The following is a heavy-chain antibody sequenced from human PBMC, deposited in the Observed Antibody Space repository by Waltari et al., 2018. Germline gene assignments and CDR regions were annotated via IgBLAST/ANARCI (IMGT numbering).Heavy chain of an antibody. CDR1: GSRFARYW. D-gene: IGHD3-16*01. V-gene: IGHV5-51*03. CDR2: IFPGDSDT. J-gene: IGHJ3*01. Sequence: EVQLVQSGAEVRKPGESLKISCMGSGSRFARYWIGLGRQMPGKGLEWMGIIFPGDSDTRYSPSFQGHVTISADTSNSTAYLQLTNLKASDTAMYYCARHPLVWVASTQNAFDVWGQGTMVTVSS. CDR3: ARHPLVWVASTQNAFDV.